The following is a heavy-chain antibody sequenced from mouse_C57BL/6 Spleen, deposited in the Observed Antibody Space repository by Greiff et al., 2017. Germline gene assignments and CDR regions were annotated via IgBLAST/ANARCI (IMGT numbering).Heavy chain of an antibody. V-gene: IGHV1-52*01. J-gene: IGHJ4*01. Sequence: QVQLQQPGAELVRPGSSVKLSCKASGYTFTSYWMPWVKQRPIQGLEWIGNIDPSDSETHYNQKFKGKVTLAVDKSSSTAYMQLSSLTSEDSAVYYCASSNGSPYYAMDYWGQGTSVTVSS. D-gene: IGHD2-2*01. CDR2: IDPSDSET. CDR1: GYTFTSYW. CDR3: ASSNGSPYYAMDY.